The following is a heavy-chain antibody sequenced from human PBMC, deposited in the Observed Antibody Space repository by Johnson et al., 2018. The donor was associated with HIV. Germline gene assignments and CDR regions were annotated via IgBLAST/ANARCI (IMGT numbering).Heavy chain of an antibody. J-gene: IGHJ3*02. CDR1: GFTFSDYY. CDR2: ISRSGSTI. D-gene: IGHD3-9*01. V-gene: IGHV3-11*04. Sequence: QMLLVESGGGLVKPGGSLRLSCAASGFTFSDYYMSWIRQAPGKGLAWVSYISRSGSTIYYADSVQGRFTISRDNAKNSLYLQLNSLRAEDTAVYYCARAGRLRYFDWLLSAFDIWGQGTMVTVSS. CDR3: ARAGRLRYFDWLLSAFDI.